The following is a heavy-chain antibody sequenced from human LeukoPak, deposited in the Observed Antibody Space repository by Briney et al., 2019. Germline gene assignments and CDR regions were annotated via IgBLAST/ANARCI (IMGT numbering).Heavy chain of an antibody. CDR2: INSDGSST. Sequence: QPGGSLRLSCAASGFTFGSYWMHWVRQAPGKGLVWVSRINSDGSSTSYADSVKGRFTISGDNAKNTLYLQMNSLRAEDTAVYYCARSLDYYGSGSLGYWGQGTLVTVSS. CDR1: GFTFGSYW. CDR3: ARSLDYYGSGSLGY. D-gene: IGHD3-10*01. J-gene: IGHJ4*02. V-gene: IGHV3-74*01.